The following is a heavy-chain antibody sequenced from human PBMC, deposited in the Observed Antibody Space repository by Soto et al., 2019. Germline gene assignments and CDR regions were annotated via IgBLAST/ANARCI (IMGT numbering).Heavy chain of an antibody. CDR1: GFTFSSYG. CDR3: AKQDGSGSYYNFDY. V-gene: IGHV3-30*18. J-gene: IGHJ4*02. D-gene: IGHD3-10*01. CDR2: ISYDGSNK. Sequence: GGSLRLSCAASGFTFSSYGMHWVRQAPGKGLEWVAVISYDGSNKYYADSVKGRFTISRDNSKNTLYLQMNSLRAEDTAVYYCAKQDGSGSYYNFDYWGQGTLVTVSS.